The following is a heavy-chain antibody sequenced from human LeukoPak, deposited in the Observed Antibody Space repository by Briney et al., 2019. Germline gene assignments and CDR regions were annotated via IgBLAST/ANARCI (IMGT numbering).Heavy chain of an antibody. D-gene: IGHD3-22*01. V-gene: IGHV4-34*01. Sequence: SETLSLTCAVYGGSFSDYYWNWIRQPPGKGLEWIGEINHSGSTNYNPSLKSRVTISVDTSKNQFSLKLSSVTAADTAVYYCARGRVTMIVVVITKYYFDYWGQGTLVTVSS. CDR1: GGSFSDYY. J-gene: IGHJ4*02. CDR2: INHSGST. CDR3: ARGRVTMIVVVITKYYFDY.